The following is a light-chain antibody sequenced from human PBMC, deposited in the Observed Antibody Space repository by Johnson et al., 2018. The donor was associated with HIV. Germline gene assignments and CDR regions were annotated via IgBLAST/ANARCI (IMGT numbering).Light chain of an antibody. CDR1: SSNIGNND. CDR2: DNY. CDR3: GTWDTSLGAQYV. J-gene: IGLJ1*01. Sequence: QSVLTQPPSVYAAPGQKVSISCSGSSSNIGNNDVSWYRHLPGTAPKLLIYDNYKRPSGITDRFSGSKSGTSATLGITGLQTGDEADYYCGTWDTSLGAQYVFGSGTKVTVL. V-gene: IGLV1-51*01.